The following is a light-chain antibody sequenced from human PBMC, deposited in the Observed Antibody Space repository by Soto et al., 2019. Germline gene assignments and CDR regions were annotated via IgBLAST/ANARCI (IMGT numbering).Light chain of an antibody. CDR1: QSVSSY. V-gene: IGKV3-11*01. CDR3: QQRSNWPPMYT. Sequence: EIVLTQYPATLSLSPGERATLSCRASQSVSSYLAWYQQKPGQAPRLLIYDASNRATGIPARFSGSGSGTDFTLTISSLEPEAFAVYYCQQRSNWPPMYTFGQGTKLEIK. J-gene: IGKJ2*01. CDR2: DAS.